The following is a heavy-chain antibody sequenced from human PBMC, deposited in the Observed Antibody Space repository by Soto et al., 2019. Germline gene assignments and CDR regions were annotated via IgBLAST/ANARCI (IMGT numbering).Heavy chain of an antibody. CDR1: GFTFSSYG. J-gene: IGHJ4*02. V-gene: IGHV3-33*01. CDR3: ARDMVGYSYGSGVDY. D-gene: IGHD5-18*01. CDR2: IWYDGSNK. Sequence: PGGSLRLSCAASGFTFSSYGMHWVRQAPGKGLEWVAVIWYDGSNKYYADSVKGRFTISRDNSKNTLYLQMNSLRAEDTAVYYCARDMVGYSYGSGVDYWGQGTLVTVPQ.